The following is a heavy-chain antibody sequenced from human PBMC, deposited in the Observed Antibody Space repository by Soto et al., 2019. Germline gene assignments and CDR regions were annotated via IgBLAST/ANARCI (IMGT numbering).Heavy chain of an antibody. CDR1: GFTFSSSG. J-gene: IGHJ6*02. V-gene: IGHV3-30*18. CDR3: AKDRQADFWRLPSPMDV. Sequence: GGSLRLSCAASGFTFSSSGIHWVRQAPGKGLEWVAVISYDGSNKFYIDSVKGRFTVSRDNSKNTLYLQMSSLRAEDTAVYYCAKDRQADFWRLPSPMDVWGQGTTVTVSS. D-gene: IGHD3-3*01. CDR2: ISYDGSNK.